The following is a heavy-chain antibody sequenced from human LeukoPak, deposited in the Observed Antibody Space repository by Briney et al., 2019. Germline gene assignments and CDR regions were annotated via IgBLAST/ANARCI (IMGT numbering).Heavy chain of an antibody. Sequence: GGSLRLSCAASGFTFSSYSMNWVRQAPGKGLEWVSSISSRSSYIYYADSVKGRFTISRDNAKNSLYLQMNSLRAEDTAVYYCARAELRTLDYWGQGTLVTVSS. D-gene: IGHD1-7*01. CDR3: ARAELRTLDY. CDR2: ISSRSSYI. V-gene: IGHV3-21*01. CDR1: GFTFSSYS. J-gene: IGHJ4*02.